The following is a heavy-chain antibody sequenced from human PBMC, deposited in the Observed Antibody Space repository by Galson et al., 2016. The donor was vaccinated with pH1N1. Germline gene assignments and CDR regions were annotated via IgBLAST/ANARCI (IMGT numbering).Heavy chain of an antibody. V-gene: IGHV3-11*03. CDR1: GFKFKDYY. Sequence: SLRLSCAASGFKFKDYYMSWLRQAPGKGLEWVSYIGSFSSYTKYTDAVRGRFTMSRDNAQKSIYLQMHSLRVEDTAVYFCARNYYDATGYSSELDHWGRGTLVTVSS. CDR3: ARNYYDATGYSSELDH. D-gene: IGHD3-9*01. J-gene: IGHJ4*02. CDR2: IGSFSSYT.